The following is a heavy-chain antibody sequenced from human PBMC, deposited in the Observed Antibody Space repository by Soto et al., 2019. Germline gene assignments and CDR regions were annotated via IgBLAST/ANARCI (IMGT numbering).Heavy chain of an antibody. Sequence: SETLSLTCAVYGGSLSGYYWSWIRQPPGRGLKWMGEINHSGSTNYNPSLKSRVTISVDTSKNQFSLKLSSVTAADTAVYYCATLGYCSSTSCYVTFDPWGQGTLVTVSS. V-gene: IGHV4-34*01. CDR2: INHSGST. D-gene: IGHD2-2*01. CDR1: GGSLSGYY. CDR3: ATLGYCSSTSCYVTFDP. J-gene: IGHJ5*02.